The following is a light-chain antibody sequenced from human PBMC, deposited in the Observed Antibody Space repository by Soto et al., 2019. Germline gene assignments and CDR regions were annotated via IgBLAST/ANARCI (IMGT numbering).Light chain of an antibody. CDR3: QHLDSYPRQST. CDR1: QGISSY. CDR2: AAS. V-gene: IGKV1-9*01. J-gene: IGKJ3*01. Sequence: DIQLTQPPSFLSASVGDRVTITCRASQGISSYLAWYQQKPGKAPKLLIYAASTLQSWVPSRFSGSGSGTEFTLTISSLQPEDFETYYCQHLDSYPRQSTFGPGTKVDIK.